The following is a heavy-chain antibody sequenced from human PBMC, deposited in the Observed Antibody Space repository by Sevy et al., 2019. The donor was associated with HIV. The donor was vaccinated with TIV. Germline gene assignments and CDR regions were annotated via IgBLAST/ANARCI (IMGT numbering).Heavy chain of an antibody. V-gene: IGHV4-59*01. Sequence: SETLSLTCTVSGGSISAYCWSWIRQPPGKGLEYLGYIYYTGSTNYNPSLKSRVTISVDTSKNQFSLKLSSVTAADTAVYYCARAPPVRSGDDSLNWFDPWGQGTLVTVSS. D-gene: IGHD5-12*01. CDR3: ARAPPVRSGDDSLNWFDP. J-gene: IGHJ5*02. CDR2: IYYTGST. CDR1: GGSISAYC.